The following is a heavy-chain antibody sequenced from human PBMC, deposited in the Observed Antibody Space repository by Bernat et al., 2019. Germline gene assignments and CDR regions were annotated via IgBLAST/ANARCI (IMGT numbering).Heavy chain of an antibody. CDR1: GFIFSSYG. Sequence: QVQLVESGGGVIQPGRSLRLSCAASGFIFSSYGMHWVRQAPGKGLEWVAVISYDGSNKYYADSVKGRFTISRDNSKNTLYLQMNSLRAEDTAVYYCAKEQDYYDSSGYYIYYYYGMDVWGQGTTVTVSS. D-gene: IGHD3-22*01. V-gene: IGHV3-30*18. J-gene: IGHJ6*02. CDR3: AKEQDYYDSSGYYIYYYYGMDV. CDR2: ISYDGSNK.